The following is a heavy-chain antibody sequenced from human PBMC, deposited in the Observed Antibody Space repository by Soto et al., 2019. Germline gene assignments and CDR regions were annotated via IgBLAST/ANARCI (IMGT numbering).Heavy chain of an antibody. CDR3: ARAGYCTSSSCYLFEY. D-gene: IGHD2-2*03. CDR1: GGPISSGDYY. Sequence: SETLSLTCTVSGGPISSGDYYWTWIRQRPGKGLEWIGYIFHSGSTYYNPSLKSRVTISVDTSKNQFSLKLTSVTAADTAMYYCARAGYCTSSSCYLFEYWGQGTLVTVSS. V-gene: IGHV4-31*03. J-gene: IGHJ4*02. CDR2: IFHSGST.